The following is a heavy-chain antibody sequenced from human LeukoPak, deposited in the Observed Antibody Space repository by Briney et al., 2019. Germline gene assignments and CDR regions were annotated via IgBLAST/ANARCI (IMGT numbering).Heavy chain of an antibody. J-gene: IGHJ6*03. CDR3: AREAYQLRGPRAYYYYMDV. CDR2: IYTSGST. Sequence: KPSETLSLTCTVSGGSISSYYWSWIRQPAGKGLEWIGRIYTSGSTNYNPSLKSRVTMSVDTSKNQFSLKLSSVTAADTAVYYCAREAYQLRGPRAYYYYMDVWGKGTTVTVSS. D-gene: IGHD2-2*01. V-gene: IGHV4-4*07. CDR1: GGSISSYY.